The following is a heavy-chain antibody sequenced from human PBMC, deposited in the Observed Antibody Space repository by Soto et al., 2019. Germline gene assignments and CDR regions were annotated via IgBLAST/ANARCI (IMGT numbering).Heavy chain of an antibody. J-gene: IGHJ3*02. CDR2: ISAYNGNT. Sequence: ASVKVSCKASGYTFTSYGISWVRQAPGQGLEWMGWISAYNGNTNYAHKIQGRVTMTTDTSTRTAYMELRSLRSYDTDVYYCARYETVIVGPGAFDIWGQGTMVTVSS. CDR1: GYTFTSYG. D-gene: IGHD3-22*01. CDR3: ARYETVIVGPGAFDI. V-gene: IGHV1-18*01.